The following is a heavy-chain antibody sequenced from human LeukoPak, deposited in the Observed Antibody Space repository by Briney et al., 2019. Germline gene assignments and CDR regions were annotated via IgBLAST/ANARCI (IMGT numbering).Heavy chain of an antibody. CDR2: LYNGGNT. V-gene: IGHV3-66*01. CDR1: GFTFSSYA. D-gene: IGHD2-2*01. Sequence: GGSLRLSCAASGFTFSSYAMSWVRQAPGKGLEWASVLYNGGNTYYADSVKGRFTVSRDNAKNSLYLQMNSLRVEDTAVYYCARDGAPDAHCSSTTCAIRWGQGTLVTVSS. J-gene: IGHJ4*02. CDR3: ARDGAPDAHCSSTTCAIR.